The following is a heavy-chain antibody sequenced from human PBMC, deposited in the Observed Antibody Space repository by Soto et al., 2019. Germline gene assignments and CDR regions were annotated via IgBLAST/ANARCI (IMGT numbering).Heavy chain of an antibody. CDR1: GFTFSNYA. J-gene: IGHJ4*02. CDR3: AKDQGSSWYEIDY. Sequence: LSLSCAASGFTFSNYAMNWVRQAPGKGLEWVSTISGSGGSTYYADSVKGRFTISRDNSKNTLYLQMNSLRAEDTAVYYCAKDQGSSWYEIDYWGQGTLVTVSS. V-gene: IGHV3-23*01. CDR2: ISGSGGST. D-gene: IGHD6-13*01.